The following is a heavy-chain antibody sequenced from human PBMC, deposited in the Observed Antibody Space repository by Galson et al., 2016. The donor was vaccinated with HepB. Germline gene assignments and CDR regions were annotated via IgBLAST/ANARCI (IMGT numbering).Heavy chain of an antibody. V-gene: IGHV1-69*02. J-gene: IGHJ5*02. Sequence: SVKVSCKASGGTFSSLTLSWVRQAPGQGLEWMDRIIPILGITNYAQKFLGRLTITADESTTTAYMELSSLRSEDTAVYYCAEIYCSSSTCPPRTYYWFDPWGQGTLVTVSS. CDR2: IIPILGIT. D-gene: IGHD2-2*01. CDR1: GGTFSSLT. CDR3: AEIYCSSSTCPPRTYYWFDP.